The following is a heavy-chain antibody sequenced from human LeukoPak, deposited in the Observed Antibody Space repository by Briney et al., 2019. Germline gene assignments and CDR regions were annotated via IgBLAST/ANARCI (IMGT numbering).Heavy chain of an antibody. Sequence: GGPLRLSCVASGLPIPAFAMHWVRQAPGKGLEWVSLISGDGVSPFYADSVKGRFRISTANSKNSLSLEMNSLRTEDTAMYYCARESGKFDYWGQGTLVAVSS. V-gene: IGHV3-43*02. CDR3: ARESGKFDY. CDR2: ISGDGVSP. CDR1: GLPIPAFA. J-gene: IGHJ4*02.